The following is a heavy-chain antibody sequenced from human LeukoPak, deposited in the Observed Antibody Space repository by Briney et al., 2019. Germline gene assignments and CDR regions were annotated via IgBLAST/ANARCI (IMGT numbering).Heavy chain of an antibody. Sequence: PGGSLRLSCAASGFTFSSYAMSWVRQAPGKGLEWVSAISGSGGSTYYADSVKGRFTISRDNSKNTLYLQMNSLKTEDTAVYYCTTAADSSSWKNYYYGMDVWGQGTTVTVSS. V-gene: IGHV3-23*01. CDR1: GFTFSSYA. D-gene: IGHD6-13*01. CDR3: TTAADSSSWKNYYYGMDV. J-gene: IGHJ6*02. CDR2: ISGSGGST.